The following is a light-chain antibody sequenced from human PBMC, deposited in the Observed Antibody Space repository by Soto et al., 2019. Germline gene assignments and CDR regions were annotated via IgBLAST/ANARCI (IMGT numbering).Light chain of an antibody. CDR1: SSNIGAGYD. V-gene: IGLV1-40*01. CDR2: GNS. CDR3: QSYDSSRSGVV. Sequence: QSVLTQPPSVSGAPGQRVTISCTGSSSNIGAGYDVHWYQQLPGTAPKLLIYGNSNRPSGVPDRFSGSKSGTSASLAITGLQAEDGADYYCQSYDSSRSGVVFGGGTKVTAL. J-gene: IGLJ2*01.